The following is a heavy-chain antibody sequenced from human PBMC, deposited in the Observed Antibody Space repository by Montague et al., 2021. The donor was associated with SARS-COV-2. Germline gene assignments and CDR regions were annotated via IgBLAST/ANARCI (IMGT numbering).Heavy chain of an antibody. D-gene: IGHD3-9*01. CDR1: GDSISGSDYY. J-gene: IGHJ4*02. CDR2: VYYNGAT. V-gene: IGHV4-39*01. CDR3: VRVTGRILADPFDY. Sequence: SETLSLTCSVSGDSISGSDYYWGWIRQPPGKGLDWIGNVYYNGATYYNPSLQSRLTMSGARTKNQFSLELRAVTDADTAVYYCVRVTGRILADPFDYWGQGTMVTVSS.